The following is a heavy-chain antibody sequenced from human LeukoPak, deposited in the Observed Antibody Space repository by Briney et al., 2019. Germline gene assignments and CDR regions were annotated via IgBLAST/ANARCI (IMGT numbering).Heavy chain of an antibody. CDR1: GYTFTDYY. V-gene: IGHV1-2*02. J-gene: IGHJ5*02. CDR2: INPKSGGT. CDR3: AKGVRASSEYSYFDP. D-gene: IGHD5-18*01. Sequence: ASVKVSCKTSGYTFTDYYIHWVRQAPGQGLEWVAWINPKSGGTKYAQKFQGRVTTTRDTSISTVYMELSSLKSDDTAVYYCAKGVRASSEYSYFDPWGQGTLVTVSS.